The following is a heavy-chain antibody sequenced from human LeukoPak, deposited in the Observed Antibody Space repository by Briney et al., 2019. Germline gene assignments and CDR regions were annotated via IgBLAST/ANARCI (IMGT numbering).Heavy chain of an antibody. V-gene: IGHV3-23*01. CDR2: ITGSGGRI. Sequence: GGSLRLSCAASGFTFTSYAMSWVRQAPGKGLEWVSAITGSGGRIYYAYSVKGRFTISRDNSKNTLYLQMNSLRAEDTAVYYCAKDSGGIGWYFDYWGQGTLVTVSS. D-gene: IGHD6-19*01. CDR3: AKDSGGIGWYFDY. J-gene: IGHJ4*02. CDR1: GFTFTSYA.